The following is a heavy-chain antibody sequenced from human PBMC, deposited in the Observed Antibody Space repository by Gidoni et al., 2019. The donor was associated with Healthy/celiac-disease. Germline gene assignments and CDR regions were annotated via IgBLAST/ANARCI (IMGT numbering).Heavy chain of an antibody. V-gene: IGHV3-48*01. D-gene: IGHD2-2*02. CDR1: GFTFSSYR. CDR2: ISSSSTR. CDR3: ARDAIVVVPAAILRGRYADY. Sequence: ELQLVESGGGLVHPGGSLRLSCAASGFTFSSYRINWVRQAPGKGLEWVSYISSSSTRYYADSVKGRFTISRDNAKNSLYLQMNSLRAEDTAVYYCARDAIVVVPAAILRGRYADYWGQGTLVTVSS. J-gene: IGHJ4*02.